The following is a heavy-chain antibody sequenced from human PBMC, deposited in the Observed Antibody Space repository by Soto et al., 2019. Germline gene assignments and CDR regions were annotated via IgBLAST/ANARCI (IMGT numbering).Heavy chain of an antibody. V-gene: IGHV3-74*01. J-gene: IGHJ6*02. Sequence: EVQLVESGGGLVQPGGSLRLSCAASGFTFSSYWMHWVRQAPGNGLVWLSRINSDGSSATYADSVKGRFTISRDKAKSSRYLQMNSLRAEDTVMYYWAIDPRYGMDVWGQGSRSPSP. CDR1: GFTFSSYW. CDR3: AIDPRYGMDV. CDR2: INSDGSSA.